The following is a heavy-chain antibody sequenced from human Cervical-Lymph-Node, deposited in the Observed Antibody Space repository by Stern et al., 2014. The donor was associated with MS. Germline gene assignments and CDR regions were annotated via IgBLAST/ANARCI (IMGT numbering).Heavy chain of an antibody. D-gene: IGHD2-21*02. J-gene: IGHJ3*01. CDR3: ARGDRRLRAFDL. V-gene: IGHV4-61*02. CDR1: GASMTTGSYY. Sequence: QVQLQESGPGLVKPSQTLSLTCTVSGASMTTGSYYWNWIRQPAGKGVEWIGQIYTSGSASYHPSLKNRLSMSVDTSKTRSPLILGLVTAADTAVYYCARGDRRLRAFDLWGQGTMVTVSS. CDR2: IYTSGSA.